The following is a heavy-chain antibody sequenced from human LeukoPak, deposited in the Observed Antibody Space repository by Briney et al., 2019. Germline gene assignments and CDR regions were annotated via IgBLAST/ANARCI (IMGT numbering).Heavy chain of an antibody. J-gene: IGHJ5*02. CDR1: AITLTSTG. CDR2: MHFDGRNI. D-gene: IGHD2-2*01. Sequence: PGGSLRLSCAMSAITLTSTGMHWVRQAPGKGLGWVAFMHFDGRNILCADSVRGRFSISTDNSKNMVYLQMSSLRPEDTAVYYCAKVTRGDIWVDPWGQRTLVTVSS. CDR3: AKVTRGDIWVDP. V-gene: IGHV3-30*02.